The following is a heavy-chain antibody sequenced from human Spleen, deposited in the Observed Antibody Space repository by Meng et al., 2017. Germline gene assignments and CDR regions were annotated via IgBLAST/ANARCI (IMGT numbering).Heavy chain of an antibody. D-gene: IGHD2-21*02. CDR2: IYPNSGGT. Sequence: ASVKVSCKASGYTFTGNYIHWVRQAPGQGLEWMGRIYPNSGGTNYAQNFQGRVTMTRDTSISTAYMELSRLRSEDTAVYYCARVGLDDCRLGYWGQGTLVTVSS. V-gene: IGHV1-2*06. CDR3: ARVGLDDCRLGY. J-gene: IGHJ4*02. CDR1: GYTFTGNY.